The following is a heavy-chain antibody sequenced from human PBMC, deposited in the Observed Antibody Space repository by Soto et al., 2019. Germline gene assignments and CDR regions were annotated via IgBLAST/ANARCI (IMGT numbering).Heavy chain of an antibody. V-gene: IGHV5-51*01. Sequence: GEFLKISCKGSGYSFTCYWIGWVRQMPGKGLGWMGIIYPGDSDNRYSPSFQGKVTITTDKSISTAYMEWSSLKASDTAMYYCARRRYSSGWYNDAFDIWGQGTMVTVSS. J-gene: IGHJ3*02. CDR1: GYSFTCYW. D-gene: IGHD6-19*01. CDR3: ARRRYSSGWYNDAFDI. CDR2: IYPGDSDN.